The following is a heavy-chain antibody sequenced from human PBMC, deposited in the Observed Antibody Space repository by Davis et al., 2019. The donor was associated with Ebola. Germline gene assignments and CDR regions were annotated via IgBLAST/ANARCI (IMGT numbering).Heavy chain of an antibody. D-gene: IGHD6-13*01. V-gene: IGHV3-11*06. CDR3: AKDSIAAAGTFDP. J-gene: IGHJ5*02. CDR2: ISSSSSYT. CDR1: GFTFSDYY. Sequence: PGGSLRLSCAASGFTFSDYYMSWIRQAPGKGLEWVSYISSSSSYTNYADSLKGRFTISRDNAKNSLYLQMNSLRAEDTAVYYCAKDSIAAAGTFDPWGQGTLVTVSS.